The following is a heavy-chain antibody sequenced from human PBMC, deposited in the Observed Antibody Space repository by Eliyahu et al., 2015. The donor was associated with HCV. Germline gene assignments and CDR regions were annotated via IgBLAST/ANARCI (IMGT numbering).Heavy chain of an antibody. D-gene: IGHD2-21*02. CDR2: ISXDGSKK. Sequence: QVHLVESGGGVVQPGGSLRLSCXASGFHFNXFSMHWVRQSPGKGLEWVAVISXDGSKKYYADSMRGRFTISRDNSQNTVSLQIDSLKIEDTAVYYCTRGGCTGGACSSGSNDDYWGQGALVTVSS. V-gene: IGHV3-30*14. CDR1: GFHFNXFS. CDR3: TRGGCTGGACSSGSNDDY. J-gene: IGHJ4*02.